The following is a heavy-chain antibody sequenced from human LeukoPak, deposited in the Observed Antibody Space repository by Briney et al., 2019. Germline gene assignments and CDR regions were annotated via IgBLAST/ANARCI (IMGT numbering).Heavy chain of an antibody. CDR2: MNPNSGNT. CDR3: ARGGSDEYDFWSALVYYYYMDV. CDR1: RYTFTSYD. D-gene: IGHD3-3*01. J-gene: IGHJ6*03. V-gene: IGHV1-8*01. Sequence: ASVKVSCKASRYTFTSYDINWVRQATGQGLEWMGWMNPNSGNTGYAQKFQGRVTMTRNTSISTAYMELSSLRSEDTAVYYCARGGSDEYDFWSALVYYYYMDVWGKGTTVTVSS.